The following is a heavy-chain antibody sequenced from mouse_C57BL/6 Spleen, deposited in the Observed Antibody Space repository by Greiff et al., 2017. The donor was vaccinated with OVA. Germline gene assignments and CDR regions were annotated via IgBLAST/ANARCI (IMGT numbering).Heavy chain of an antibody. V-gene: IGHV1-15*01. Sequence: VKLVESGAELVRPGASVTLSCKASGYTFTDYEMHWVKQTPVHGLEWIGAIDPETGGTAYNQKFKGKAILTADKSSSTAYMELRSLTSEDSAVYYCTRGDYGSSPAWFAYWGQGTLVTVSA. D-gene: IGHD1-1*01. CDR2: IDPETGGT. CDR3: TRGDYGSSPAWFAY. CDR1: GYTFTDYE. J-gene: IGHJ3*01.